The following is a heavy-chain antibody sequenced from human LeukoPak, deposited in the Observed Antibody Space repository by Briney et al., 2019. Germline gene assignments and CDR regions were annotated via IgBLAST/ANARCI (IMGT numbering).Heavy chain of an antibody. Sequence: PGGSLRLSCAASGFTFTDYEMNWVRQAPGKGLEWVSYISSSGSTIYYADSVKGRFTISRDNAKNSLYLHMSSLRAEDTAVYYCVRAYLPHYYYYMDVWGKGTTVTVSS. CDR2: ISSSGSTI. V-gene: IGHV3-48*03. D-gene: IGHD2-2*01. CDR3: VRAYLPHYYYYMDV. CDR1: GFTFTDYE. J-gene: IGHJ6*03.